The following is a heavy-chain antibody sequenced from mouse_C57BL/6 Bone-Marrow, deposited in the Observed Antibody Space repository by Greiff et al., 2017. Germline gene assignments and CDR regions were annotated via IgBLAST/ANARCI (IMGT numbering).Heavy chain of an antibody. CDR3: TRIAY. V-gene: IGHV14-4*01. CDR1: GFNINDDY. Sequence: EVHLVESGAELVRPGASVKLSCTASGFNINDDYMHWVKQRPEQGLEWIGWVDPENGDTEYASKFQGKATITVDTSSNTAYLQLSSLTSEDTAVYYCTRIAYWGQGTLVTVSA. J-gene: IGHJ3*01. CDR2: VDPENGDT.